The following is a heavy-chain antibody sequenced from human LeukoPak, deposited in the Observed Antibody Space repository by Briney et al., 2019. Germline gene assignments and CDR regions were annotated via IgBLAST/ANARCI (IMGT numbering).Heavy chain of an antibody. CDR2: INHSGST. Sequence: PSETLSLTCAVYGGSFSTYYWGWVRQTPGNGLEWIAEINHSGSTNYNPSLKGRVTVSIDTSKNQFSLKLTSVTAADTGIYFCARHGLGRGVYITRQYNYYMDVWGTGTTVTVSS. D-gene: IGHD3-10*01. CDR1: GGSFSTYY. V-gene: IGHV4-34*01. J-gene: IGHJ6*03. CDR3: ARHGLGRGVYITRQYNYYMDV.